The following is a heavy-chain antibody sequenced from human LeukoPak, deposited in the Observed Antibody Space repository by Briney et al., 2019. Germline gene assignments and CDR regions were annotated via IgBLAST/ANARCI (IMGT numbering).Heavy chain of an antibody. V-gene: IGHV3-30*18. CDR1: GFTFSSYG. Sequence: GGSLRLSCAASGFTFSSYGMHWVRQAPGKGLEWVAVISYDGSNKYYADSVKGRFTISRDNSKHTLYLQMASVRAEDTAVYYCAKDYSSSWSVDYWGQETLVTVSS. J-gene: IGHJ4*02. D-gene: IGHD6-13*01. CDR3: AKDYSSSWSVDY. CDR2: ISYDGSNK.